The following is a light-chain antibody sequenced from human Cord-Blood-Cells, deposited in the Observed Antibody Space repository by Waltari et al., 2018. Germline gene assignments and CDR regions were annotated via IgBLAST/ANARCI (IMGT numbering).Light chain of an antibody. CDR3: QQSYSTPYS. Sequence: DIQMTQSPSSLSAFVGDRGTITCRASQSISSYLHWSQQKPGKAPKLLIYAASSLQSGVPSRFSGSGYGTDFTLTISSLQPEDFATYYCQQSYSTPYSFGQGTKLEIK. J-gene: IGKJ2*03. CDR1: QSISSY. V-gene: IGKV1-39*01. CDR2: AAS.